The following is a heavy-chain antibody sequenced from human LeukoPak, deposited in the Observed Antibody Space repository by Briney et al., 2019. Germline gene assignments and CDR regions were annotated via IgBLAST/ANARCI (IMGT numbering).Heavy chain of an antibody. Sequence: PGGSLRLSCAASGFTFSSYNMKWVRQAPGKGLEWVSSISHSSSYIQYADSVKGRFTISRDNAKDSLYLQMNSLRAADTAVYYCARGIWDNGDRFDYWGQGTLVTVSS. D-gene: IGHD4-17*01. J-gene: IGHJ4*02. CDR1: GFTFSSYN. V-gene: IGHV3-21*01. CDR3: ARGIWDNGDRFDY. CDR2: ISHSSSYI.